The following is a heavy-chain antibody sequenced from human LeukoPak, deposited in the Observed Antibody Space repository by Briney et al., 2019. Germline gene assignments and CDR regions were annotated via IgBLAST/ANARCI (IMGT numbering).Heavy chain of an antibody. CDR1: GFTFSDYY. J-gene: IGHJ5*02. V-gene: IGHV3-11*01. CDR2: ISRSGDTT. Sequence: GGSLRLSSAASGFTFSDYYMSWIRQAPGKGLEYVSYISRSGDTTHYPDSVKGRFTISRDNAKNSLYLQMNSLRAEDTAVYYCAKGHTMTSPWGQGTLVTVSS. D-gene: IGHD4-17*01. CDR3: AKGHTMTSP.